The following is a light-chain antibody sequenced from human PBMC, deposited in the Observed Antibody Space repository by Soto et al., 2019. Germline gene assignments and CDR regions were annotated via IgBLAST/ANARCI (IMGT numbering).Light chain of an antibody. CDR3: QQYNNWPWT. Sequence: EVVMTQSPATLSVSPGERATLSCRASQSVSSYLAWYQQKPGQAPRLLIFGASTRAAGFPDRFSGSGSGTDFTLTISSLQSEDFAVYYCQQYNNWPWTFGQGTKVDIK. CDR2: GAS. V-gene: IGKV3D-15*01. J-gene: IGKJ1*01. CDR1: QSVSSY.